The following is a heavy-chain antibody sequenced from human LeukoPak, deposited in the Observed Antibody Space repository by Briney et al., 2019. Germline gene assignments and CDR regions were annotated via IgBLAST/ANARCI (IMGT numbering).Heavy chain of an antibody. Sequence: GGSLRLSCAASGFTFSSYAMHWVRQAPGKGLEWVAVISYDGSNKYYADSVKGRFTISRDNSKNTLYLQMNSLRAEDTAVYYCARESSDSYYDYVWGSYRYKFGDYWGQGTLVTVSS. V-gene: IGHV3-30-3*01. CDR3: ARESSDSYYDYVWGSYRYKFGDY. D-gene: IGHD3-16*02. CDR2: ISYDGSNK. CDR1: GFTFSSYA. J-gene: IGHJ4*02.